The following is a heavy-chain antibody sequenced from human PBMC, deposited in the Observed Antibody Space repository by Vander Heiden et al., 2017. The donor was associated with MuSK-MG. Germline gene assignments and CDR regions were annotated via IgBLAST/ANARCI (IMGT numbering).Heavy chain of an antibody. CDR1: VASTTTSY. CDR2: VHSNGNT. J-gene: IGHJ4*02. D-gene: IGHD3-3*01. V-gene: IGHV4-4*07. CDR3: ARGLNMRFVEWFPFDY. Sequence: QVHLLESGPGLVKPSETLSLTCTVSVASTTTSYWSWIRQSAAKGLEWIGRVHSNGNTHFNPSLEGRVTMSLDTSKNHFSLRLTSVTAADTAIYYGARGLNMRFVEWFPFDYWGQGSLGTVSS.